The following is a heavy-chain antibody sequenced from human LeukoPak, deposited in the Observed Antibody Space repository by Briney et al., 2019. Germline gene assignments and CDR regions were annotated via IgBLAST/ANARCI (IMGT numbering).Heavy chain of an antibody. CDR3: ARDRARVRGYWFDP. CDR1: GGTFSSYA. CDR2: IIPIFGTA. D-gene: IGHD3-10*01. J-gene: IGHJ5*02. V-gene: IGHV1-69*13. Sequence: ASVKVSCKASGGTFSSYAISWVRQAPGQGLEWMGGIIPIFGTANYAQKFQGRVTITADESTSTAYMELRSLRSDDTAVYYCARDRARVRGYWFDPWGQGTLVTVSS.